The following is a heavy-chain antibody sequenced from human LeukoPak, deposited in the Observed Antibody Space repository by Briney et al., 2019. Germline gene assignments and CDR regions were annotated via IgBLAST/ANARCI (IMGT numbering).Heavy chain of an antibody. Sequence: SETLSLTCSVSGGSITVYYWNWIRQSPGKGLEWIGSISYSGSTNYNPSLKSRVTISIDKSKNQFSLKLSSVTAADTAVYYCARHFAEAQAAAGTWVFDYWGQGTLVTVSS. CDR1: GGSITVYY. CDR2: ISYSGST. D-gene: IGHD6-13*01. V-gene: IGHV4-59*08. J-gene: IGHJ4*02. CDR3: ARHFAEAQAAAGTWVFDY.